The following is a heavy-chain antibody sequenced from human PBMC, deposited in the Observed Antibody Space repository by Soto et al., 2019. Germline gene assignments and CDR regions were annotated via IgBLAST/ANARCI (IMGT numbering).Heavy chain of an antibody. Sequence: QVQLVESGGGVVQPGRSLRLSCAASGFTFSSYGMHWVRQAPGKGLEWVAVIWYDGSNKYYADSVKGRFTISRDNSKNTLYLQMNSLRAEDTAVYYSAREYGSGSYYNSSDAFDIWGQGTMVTVSS. CDR2: IWYDGSNK. CDR3: AREYGSGSYYNSSDAFDI. CDR1: GFTFSSYG. J-gene: IGHJ3*02. V-gene: IGHV3-33*01. D-gene: IGHD3-10*01.